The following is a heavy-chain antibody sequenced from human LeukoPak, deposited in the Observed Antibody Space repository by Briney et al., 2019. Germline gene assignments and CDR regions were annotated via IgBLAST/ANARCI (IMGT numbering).Heavy chain of an antibody. CDR2: ISGSGGST. CDR1: GFTFSSYA. V-gene: IGHV3-23*01. J-gene: IGHJ4*02. D-gene: IGHD3-22*01. Sequence: GGSLRLSCAASGFTFSSYAMSWVRQAPGKGLEWVSAISGSGGSTYYADSVKGRFTISRDNSKNTLYLQMNSLRAEDTAVYYCAKDDFTMIVVAGHWGPDYWGQGTLVTVSS. CDR3: AKDDFTMIVVAGHWGPDY.